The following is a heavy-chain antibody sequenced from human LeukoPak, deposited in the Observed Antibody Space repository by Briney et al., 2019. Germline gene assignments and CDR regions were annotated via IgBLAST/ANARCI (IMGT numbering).Heavy chain of an antibody. J-gene: IGHJ5*02. CDR2: IYTSGST. CDR3: ACAGYSSSWYFGFDP. Sequence: PSETLSLTCTVSGGSISSYYWSWIRQPAGKGLEWIGRIYTSGSTNYNPSLKSRVTTSVDTSKNQFSLKLSSVTAADTAVYYCACAGYSSSWYFGFDPWGQGTLVTVSS. CDR1: GGSISSYY. V-gene: IGHV4-4*07. D-gene: IGHD6-13*01.